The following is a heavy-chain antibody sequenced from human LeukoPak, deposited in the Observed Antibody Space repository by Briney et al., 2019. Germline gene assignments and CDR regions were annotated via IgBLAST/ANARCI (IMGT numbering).Heavy chain of an antibody. Sequence: TSETLSLTCAVYGGSFSGYYWSWIRQPPGKGLEWIGEINHSGSTTNTPPPKSRVTISEDTSKNKCSLKLCSVTPSHTPVYYCARGKEGYGSGSYVYWFDPWGQGTLVTVYS. CDR1: GGSFSGYY. D-gene: IGHD3-10*01. V-gene: IGHV4-34*01. CDR3: ARGKEGYGSGSYVYWFDP. J-gene: IGHJ5*02. CDR2: INHSGST.